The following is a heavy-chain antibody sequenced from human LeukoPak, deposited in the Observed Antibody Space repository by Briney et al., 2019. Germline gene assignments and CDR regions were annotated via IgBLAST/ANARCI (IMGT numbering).Heavy chain of an antibody. CDR3: LPLYSSGTGCPLHY. V-gene: IGHV3-7*01. Sequence: GGSLRLSCAASGFTFSSYWMTWIRQAPGKGLEWVANIKQDGSQKYYVDSVKGRFTISRDNAKNSLYLQMNSLRAEDTAVYYCLPLYSSGTGCPLHYWGQGTLVTVSS. CDR2: IKQDGSQK. CDR1: GFTFSSYW. D-gene: IGHD3-22*01. J-gene: IGHJ4*02.